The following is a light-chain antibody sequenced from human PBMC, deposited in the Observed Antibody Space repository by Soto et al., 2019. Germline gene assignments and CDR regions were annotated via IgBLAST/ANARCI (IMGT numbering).Light chain of an antibody. CDR3: QHRNNRPFS. J-gene: IGKJ3*01. CDR1: QSVNNY. V-gene: IGKV3-11*01. CDR2: DAS. Sequence: IVLTQSPATLSLSPGERATLSCRASQSVNNYLAWYQQRPGQAPRLLLYDASNRATGIPARFSGIVSGTDGTITISRLEHEDCAVYDCQHRNNRPFSFGPGTKVVIK.